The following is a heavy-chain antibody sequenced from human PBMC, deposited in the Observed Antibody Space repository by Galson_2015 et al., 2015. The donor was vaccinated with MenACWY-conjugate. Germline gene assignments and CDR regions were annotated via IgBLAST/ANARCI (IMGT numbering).Heavy chain of an antibody. V-gene: IGHV3-74*01. Sequence: SLRLSCAASGFTFGSYWMHWVRQVPGKGLVWVSRIDRAGSSTTYADSVKGRFTVSRDNAKNSLYLQMNSMREEDTASYYRVKDTGGSDVYMVPRAFDMWGRGTLVIVSS. CDR3: VKDTGGSDVYMVPRAFDM. CDR1: GFTFGSYW. CDR2: IDRAGSST. J-gene: IGHJ3*02. D-gene: IGHD3-16*01.